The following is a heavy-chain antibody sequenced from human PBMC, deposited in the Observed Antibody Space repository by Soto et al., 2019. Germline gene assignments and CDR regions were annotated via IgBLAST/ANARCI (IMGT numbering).Heavy chain of an antibody. J-gene: IGHJ3*01. Sequence: SRTLSLTCGISGDSVSSDSVAWNWIRQSPSRGLEWLGRTYYRSKWYNDYAVSVKGRITINSDTSKNQFSLQLTSVTPEDTALYYCAKDWAPPSADYASVFWGPGPMV. V-gene: IGHV6-1*01. D-gene: IGHD4-17*01. CDR2: TYYRSKWYN. CDR1: GDSVSSDSVA. CDR3: AKDWAPPSADYASVF.